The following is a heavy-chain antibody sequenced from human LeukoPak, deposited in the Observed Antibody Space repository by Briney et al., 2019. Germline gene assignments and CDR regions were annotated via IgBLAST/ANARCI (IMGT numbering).Heavy chain of an antibody. CDR3: SRVGYTYKTRAL. J-gene: IGHJ4*02. CDR2: IYSDGRT. CDR1: GFIVSNNY. V-gene: IGHV3-66*01. D-gene: IGHD5-18*01. Sequence: GGSLRLSCAASGFIVSNNYMFWVRQAPGKGLEWVSAIYSDGRTYYADSVRGRFTISRDISKSTLYLQMSSLRAEDTAVYFCSRVGYTYKTRALWGQGTLVTVSS.